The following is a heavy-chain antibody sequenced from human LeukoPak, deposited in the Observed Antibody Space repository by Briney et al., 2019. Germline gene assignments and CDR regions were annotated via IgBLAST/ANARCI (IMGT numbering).Heavy chain of an antibody. CDR2: INPSGGSI. Sequence: GASVKVSCKASGYTFTSYYIHWVRQAPGQGLEWMGIINPSGGSISYALKFQGTVTMTSDASTSTLYMELSSLRSEDTAVYYCARISDGDPEGAFDVWGQGTMVTVSS. CDR1: GYTFTSYY. J-gene: IGHJ3*01. CDR3: ARISDGDPEGAFDV. V-gene: IGHV1-46*01. D-gene: IGHD4-17*01.